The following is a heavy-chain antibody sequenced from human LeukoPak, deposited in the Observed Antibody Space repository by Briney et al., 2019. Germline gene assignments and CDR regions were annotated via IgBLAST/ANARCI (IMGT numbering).Heavy chain of an antibody. CDR1: GFTFSSYA. J-gene: IGHJ4*02. D-gene: IGHD2-21*02. CDR2: INQDASET. V-gene: IGHV3-7*01. Sequence: GGSLRLSCAASGFTFSSYAMSWVRQAPGKGLEWVAKINQDASETYYVDSVKGRFSISRDNAKNSLSLQMNSLRAEDTAVYYCARHRVTHFDYWGQGTLVTVSS. CDR3: ARHRVTHFDY.